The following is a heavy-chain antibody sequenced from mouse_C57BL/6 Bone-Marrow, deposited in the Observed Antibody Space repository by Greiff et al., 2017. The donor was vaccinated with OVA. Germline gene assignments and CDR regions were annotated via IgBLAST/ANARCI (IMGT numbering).Heavy chain of an antibody. J-gene: IGHJ3*01. CDR1: GYTFTSYW. D-gene: IGHD2-4*01. CDR2: IHPSDSDT. V-gene: IGHV1-74*01. CDR3: AIYDYDRGFAY. Sequence: QVQLQQPGAELVKPGASVKVSCKASGYTFTSYWMHWVKQRPGQGLEWIGRIHPSDSDTNYNQKFKGKATLTVDKSSSTAYMQRSSLTSEDSAVYYCAIYDYDRGFAYWGQGTLVTVSA.